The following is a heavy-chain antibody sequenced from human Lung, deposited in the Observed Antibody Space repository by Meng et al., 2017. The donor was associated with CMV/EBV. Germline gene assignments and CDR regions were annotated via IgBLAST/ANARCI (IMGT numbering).Heavy chain of an antibody. Sequence: SXKISXAASGFTFDDYAMHWVRQAPGKGLEWVSGISWNSGSIGYADSVKGRFTISRDNAKNSLYLQMNSLRAEDTALYYCAKDTGGYSYGYNAFDIWGQGTXVTVSS. V-gene: IGHV3-9*01. J-gene: IGHJ3*02. CDR2: ISWNSGSI. CDR3: AKDTGGYSYGYNAFDI. CDR1: GFTFDDYA. D-gene: IGHD5-18*01.